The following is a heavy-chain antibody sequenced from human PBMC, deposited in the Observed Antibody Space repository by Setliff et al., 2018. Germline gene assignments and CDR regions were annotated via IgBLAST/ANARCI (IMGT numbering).Heavy chain of an antibody. CDR3: ARTCSGSCCYTGLES. CDR1: GFTFSSYA. D-gene: IGHD2-15*01. CDR2: ISYDGRNK. V-gene: IGHV3-30*04. J-gene: IGHJ4*02. Sequence: GESLKISCAASGFTFSSYAMHWVRQAPGKGLEWVAVISYDGRNKYYADSVKGRFTISRDNSKNTLYLQMNSQRPEDKAVYYCARTCSGSCCYTGLESWGQGTPVTVSS.